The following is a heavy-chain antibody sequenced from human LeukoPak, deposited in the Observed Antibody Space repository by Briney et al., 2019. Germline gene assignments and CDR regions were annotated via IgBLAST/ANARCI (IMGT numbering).Heavy chain of an antibody. Sequence: GGSLRLSCAASGFTVSSNYMSWVRQAPGKGLEWVSVINSGGSTYYADSVKGRFTISRDKSKNTLYLQMNSLRADDTALYYCARESGNTFNNPFDMWGQGTMVIVSS. CDR2: INSGGST. D-gene: IGHD2/OR15-2a*01. CDR3: ARESGNTFNNPFDM. J-gene: IGHJ3*02. CDR1: GFTVSSNY. V-gene: IGHV3-53*01.